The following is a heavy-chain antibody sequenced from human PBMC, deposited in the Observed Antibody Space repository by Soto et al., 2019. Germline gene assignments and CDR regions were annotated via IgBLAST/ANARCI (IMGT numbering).Heavy chain of an antibody. CDR1: GFTFSRNG. CDR2: ISYDGSDK. V-gene: IGHV3-30*18. D-gene: IGHD6-13*01. J-gene: IGHJ4*02. Sequence: HVQLVESGGGVVQPGRSLRLSCAASGFTFSRNGMHWVRQAPGKGLEWVAVISYDGSDKYYADSVKGRFTISRDNSKNTLYLQMNSLRVEDTAVYYCAKDRSSTWSFDYWGQGTLVTVSS. CDR3: AKDRSSTWSFDY.